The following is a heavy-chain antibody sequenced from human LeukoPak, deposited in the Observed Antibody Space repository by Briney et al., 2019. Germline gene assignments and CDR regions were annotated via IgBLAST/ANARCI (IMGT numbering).Heavy chain of an antibody. J-gene: IGHJ5*02. V-gene: IGHV1-3*01. CDR1: GHTFTDYA. Sequence: GAPVKVSCKASGHTFTDYAMHWVRQAPGQRLEWMGWINAGNGNTKYSQKFQGRVTFTGDTSASTAYMELSSLRSEDTAVYYCASGPDYYDSGSYLPSWGQGTLVTVSS. D-gene: IGHD3-10*01. CDR3: ASGPDYYDSGSYLPS. CDR2: INAGNGNT.